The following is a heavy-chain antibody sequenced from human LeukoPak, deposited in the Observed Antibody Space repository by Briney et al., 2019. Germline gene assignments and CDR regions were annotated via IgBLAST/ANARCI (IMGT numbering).Heavy chain of an antibody. CDR1: RFTFSSYG. Sequence: PGGSLRLSCAASRFTFSSYGMHWVRQAPGKGLEWVALISYDGSNKYYADSVKGRFTISRDNSKNTLYLQMNSLRAEDTAVYYCAKDIFPTTEYYYDTSGPVDYWGQGTLVTVSS. V-gene: IGHV3-30*18. J-gene: IGHJ4*02. CDR3: AKDIFPTTEYYYDTSGPVDY. D-gene: IGHD3-22*01. CDR2: ISYDGSNK.